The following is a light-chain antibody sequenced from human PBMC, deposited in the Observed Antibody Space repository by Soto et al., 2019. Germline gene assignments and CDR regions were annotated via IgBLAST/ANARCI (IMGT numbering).Light chain of an antibody. CDR2: DAS. Sequence: EIVLTQSPATLSLSPGERATLSCRTSHNVASYLAWYQQKPGQAPRLLIYDASNRATGVPTRFSGSGSGTDFTLTIASLEPEDSAVYYCQRRSDWPPLTFGGGTKVDIK. J-gene: IGKJ4*01. CDR3: QRRSDWPPLT. CDR1: HNVASY. V-gene: IGKV3-11*01.